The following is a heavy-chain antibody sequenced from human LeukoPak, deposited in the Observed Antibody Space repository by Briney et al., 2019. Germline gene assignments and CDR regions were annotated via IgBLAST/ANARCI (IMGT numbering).Heavy chain of an antibody. CDR3: ARVAVAGIQNYFVY. V-gene: IGHV1-2*02. D-gene: IGHD6-19*01. Sequence: ASVKVSCRASVSTFSRYNMLWVRQAPGQGLEWMGWINAYSGVTEYAQKLQGRVTVTRDTSISTAYLELSSLTSDDGAVCLCARVAVAGIQNYFVYWGQGTLVTVSS. J-gene: IGHJ4*02. CDR1: VSTFSRYN. CDR2: INAYSGVT.